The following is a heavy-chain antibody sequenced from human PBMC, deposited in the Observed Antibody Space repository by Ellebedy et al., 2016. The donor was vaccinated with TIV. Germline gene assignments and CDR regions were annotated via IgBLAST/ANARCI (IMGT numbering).Heavy chain of an antibody. CDR3: ARDLGYYDYGDSPDDL. V-gene: IGHV3-48*04. Sequence: GESLKISCAASGFTFSSYSMNWVRQAPGKGLEWVSYISSSSSTIYYADPVKGRFTISRDNAKNTLYLQMNSLRAEDTAVYYCARDLGYYDYGDSPDDLWGQGTLVTVSS. D-gene: IGHD4-17*01. J-gene: IGHJ5*02. CDR2: ISSSSSTI. CDR1: GFTFSSYS.